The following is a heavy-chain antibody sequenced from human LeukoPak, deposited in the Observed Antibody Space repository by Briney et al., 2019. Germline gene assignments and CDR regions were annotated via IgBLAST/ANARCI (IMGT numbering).Heavy chain of an antibody. J-gene: IGHJ4*02. CDR2: IYHSGST. Sequence: SETLSLTCAVSGGSISSGGYSWSWIRQPPGKGLEWIGYIYHSGSTYYNPSLKSRVTLSVDTSKNQFSLKLSSVTAADTAVYYCARHAVDSTAYYFDYFDYWGQGTLVTVSS. CDR1: GGSISSGGYS. D-gene: IGHD3-22*01. CDR3: ARHAVDSTAYYFDYFDY. V-gene: IGHV4-30-2*03.